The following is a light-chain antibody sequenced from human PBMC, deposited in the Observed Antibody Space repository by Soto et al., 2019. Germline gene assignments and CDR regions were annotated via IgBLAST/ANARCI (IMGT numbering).Light chain of an antibody. CDR2: GNT. J-gene: IGLJ2*01. CDR1: GSNIGAGFD. V-gene: IGLV1-40*01. CDR3: QSYDTGLSGPVV. Sequence: QSVLTQPPSLSGAPGQNIIISCTGGGSNIGAGFDVHWYQQLPGTAPKLLIYGNTNRPSGVPDRFSGSKSGTSASLVITGLPAEEEADYYCQSYDTGLSGPVVFGGGTKVTVL.